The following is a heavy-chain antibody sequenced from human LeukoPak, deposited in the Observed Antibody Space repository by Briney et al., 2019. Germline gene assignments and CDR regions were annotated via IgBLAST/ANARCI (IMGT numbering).Heavy chain of an antibody. V-gene: IGHV3-74*01. D-gene: IGHD3-9*01. J-gene: IGHJ3*02. CDR1: GFTFSSYW. Sequence: GGSLRLSCAASGFTFSSYWMHWVRQAPGKGLVWVSRINSDGSSTSYADSVKGRFTISRDNAKNTLYLQMNSLRAEDTAVYYCAREGTYYDILTGYDAFDIWGQGTVVTVSS. CDR2: INSDGSST. CDR3: AREGTYYDILTGYDAFDI.